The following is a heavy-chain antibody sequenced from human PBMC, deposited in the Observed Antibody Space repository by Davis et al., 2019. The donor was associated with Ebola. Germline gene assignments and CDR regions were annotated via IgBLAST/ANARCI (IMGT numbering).Heavy chain of an antibody. CDR2: INPNSGGT. V-gene: IGHV1-2*02. J-gene: IGHJ6*03. CDR3: ARDLEGRDGSSWSHYYYYMDV. D-gene: IGHD6-13*01. CDR1: GYTFTGYY. Sequence: ASVKVSCKASGYTFTGYYMHWVRQAPGQGLEWMGWINPNSGGTNYAQKFQGRVTMTRDTSVSTAYMELSRLRSDDTAVYYCARDLEGRDGSSWSHYYYYMDVWGKGTTVTVSS.